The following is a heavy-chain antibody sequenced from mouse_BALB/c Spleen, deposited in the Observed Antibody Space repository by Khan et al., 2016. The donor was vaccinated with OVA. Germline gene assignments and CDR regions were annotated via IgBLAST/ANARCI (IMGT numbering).Heavy chain of an antibody. V-gene: IGHV2-6-1*01. CDR1: GFSLTNYG. Sequence: VQLQQSGPGLVAPSQSLSITCTISGFSLTNYGVHWVRQPPGKGLEWLVVIWSDGSTTYNSPLKSRLTISKDNSKSQVFLKMNSLQTVDTAMYFCARQPYYHYNIMDYWGQGTSVTVSS. J-gene: IGHJ4*01. CDR2: IWSDGST. D-gene: IGHD2-10*01. CDR3: ARQPYYHYNIMDY.